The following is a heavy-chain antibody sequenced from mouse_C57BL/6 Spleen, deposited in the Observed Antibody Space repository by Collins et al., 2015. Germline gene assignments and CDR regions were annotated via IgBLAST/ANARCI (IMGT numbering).Heavy chain of an antibody. J-gene: IGHJ1*03. CDR1: GYSITSGYY. V-gene: IGHV3-6*01. CDR2: ISYDGSI. CDR3: TRFHFDA. Sequence: LQESGPGLVKPSQSLSLTCSVTGYSITSGYYWNWIRQFPGNKLESMGYISYDGSINYNPSLRNRISITRDTAQNQFFLKLNSVTAEDTATYYCTRFHFDAWGTGTAVTISS.